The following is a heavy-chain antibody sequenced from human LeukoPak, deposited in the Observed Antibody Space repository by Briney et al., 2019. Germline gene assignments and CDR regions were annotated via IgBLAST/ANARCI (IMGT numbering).Heavy chain of an antibody. V-gene: IGHV3-23*01. Sequence: GGSLRLSFAASGFTFSTYDMTWVRQAPGKGLEWVSSISGSGGSTYYADSVKGRFTTSRDNSKNTLYLQMNGPRAEDTAVYYCAKDLAAVPGNKYFAYWGQGTLVTVSS. CDR2: ISGSGGST. D-gene: IGHD6-19*01. CDR1: GFTFSTYD. CDR3: AKDLAAVPGNKYFAY. J-gene: IGHJ4*02.